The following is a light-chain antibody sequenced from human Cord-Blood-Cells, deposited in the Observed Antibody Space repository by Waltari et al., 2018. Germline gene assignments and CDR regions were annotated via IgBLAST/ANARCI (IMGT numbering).Light chain of an antibody. J-gene: IGLJ1*01. Sequence: SYELTQPPSVSVSPGQTASITCSGANWGDNTACWYQQKPGQAPVLGIYQDSKRPSGIPERFSGSNSGNTATLTISGTQAMDEADYYCQAWDSSSYVFGTGTKVTVL. V-gene: IGLV3-1*01. CDR3: QAWDSSSYV. CDR2: QDS. CDR1: NWGDNT.